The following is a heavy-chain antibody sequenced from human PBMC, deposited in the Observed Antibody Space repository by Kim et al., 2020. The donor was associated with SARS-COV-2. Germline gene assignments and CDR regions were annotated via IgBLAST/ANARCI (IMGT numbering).Heavy chain of an antibody. V-gene: IGHV1-46*01. J-gene: IGHJ4*02. Sequence: YEQKFQGRVTMTRYTSTSTVYMELSSLRSEDTAVYYCARSYGSGWNYFDYWGQGTLVTVSS. CDR3: ARSYGSGWNYFDY. D-gene: IGHD3-10*01.